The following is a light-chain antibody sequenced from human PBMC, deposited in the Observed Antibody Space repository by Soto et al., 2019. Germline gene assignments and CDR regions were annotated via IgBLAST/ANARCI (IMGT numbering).Light chain of an antibody. Sequence: EIVLTQSSGTLSLSPGERATLSCRASQSVGGSYLAWFQQKPGQAPRLLIYVASTRATGVPDRFSGSGSATDFSLTINRLEPEDFAVYYCQHYGSSPWTFGQGTKVEIK. CDR1: QSVGGSY. J-gene: IGKJ1*01. CDR3: QHYGSSPWT. V-gene: IGKV3-20*01. CDR2: VAS.